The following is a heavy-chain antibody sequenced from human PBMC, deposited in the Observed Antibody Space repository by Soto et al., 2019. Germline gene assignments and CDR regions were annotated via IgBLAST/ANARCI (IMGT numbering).Heavy chain of an antibody. CDR2: IWYDGSNK. Sequence: PGGSLRLSCAASGFTFSSYGMHWVRQAPGKGLEWVAVIWYDGSNKYYADSVKGRFTISRDNSKNTLYLQMNSLRAEDTAVYYCARDGRPSISPYSYYFDYWGQGTLVTVYS. D-gene: IGHD6-6*01. CDR1: GFTFSSYG. J-gene: IGHJ4*02. V-gene: IGHV3-33*01. CDR3: ARDGRPSISPYSYYFDY.